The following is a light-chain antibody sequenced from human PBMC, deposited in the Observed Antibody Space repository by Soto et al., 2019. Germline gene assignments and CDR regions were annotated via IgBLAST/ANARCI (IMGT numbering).Light chain of an antibody. CDR2: GVT. CDR1: SSDIGAHDD. CDR3: CSYTSDLTPYV. V-gene: IGLV2-14*03. J-gene: IGLJ1*01. Sequence: TISCTGTSSDIGAHDDVSWYQQHPGKVPKLLIYGVTDRPSGISNRFSGSKSGNVASLTISGLRAEDEADYYCCSYTSDLTPYVFGTGTKVTVL.